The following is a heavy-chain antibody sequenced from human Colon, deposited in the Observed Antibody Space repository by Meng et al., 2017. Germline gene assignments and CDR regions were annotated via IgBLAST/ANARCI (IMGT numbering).Heavy chain of an antibody. CDR2: ISYSGIG. V-gene: IGHV4-61*01. CDR1: GCSHGRCTDY. J-gene: IGHJ4*02. Sequence: VQSREPVLGFVRTCEAPSLSGTVSGCSHGRCTDYCAWNRQAPGNGLECIWYISYSGIGLNNPSPQSLLDSPTDTARRQCSLKFNSVTAADTAIYDSASCPVYSSGLDSWGRGALVTVSS. D-gene: IGHD3-22*01. CDR3: ASCPVYSSGLDS.